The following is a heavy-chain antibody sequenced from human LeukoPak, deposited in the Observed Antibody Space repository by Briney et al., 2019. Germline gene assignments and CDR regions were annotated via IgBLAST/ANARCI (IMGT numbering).Heavy chain of an antibody. CDR3: ARGDVNAMDV. Sequence: ASVKVSCKASGYTFTSYYIHWVRQAPGQGLEWMGITNPSGGGTNYAQKFQGRVTMTRDTSTSTVYMELSSLRSEDTAVYYCARGDVNAMDVWGQGITVTVSS. V-gene: IGHV1-46*01. D-gene: IGHD2-21*01. J-gene: IGHJ6*02. CDR2: TNPSGGGT. CDR1: GYTFTSYY.